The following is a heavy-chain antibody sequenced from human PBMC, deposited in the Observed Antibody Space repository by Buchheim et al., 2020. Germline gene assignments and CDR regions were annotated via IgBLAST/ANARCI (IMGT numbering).Heavy chain of an antibody. CDR3: RGIAAANYYYYYGMDV. D-gene: IGHD6-13*01. V-gene: IGHV4-59*08. CDR1: GGSISSYY. CDR2: IYYSGST. Sequence: QVQLQESGPGLVKPSETLSLTCTVSGGSISSYYWSWIRQPPGKGLEWIGYIYYSGSTNYNPSLNMRVTISVDTSKNQFSLKLSSVTAADTAVYYCRGIAAANYYYYYGMDVWGQGTT. J-gene: IGHJ6*02.